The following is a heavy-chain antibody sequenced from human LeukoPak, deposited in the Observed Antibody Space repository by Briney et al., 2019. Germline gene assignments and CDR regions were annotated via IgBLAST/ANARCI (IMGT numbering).Heavy chain of an antibody. D-gene: IGHD1-14*01. Sequence: SETLSLTCTVSGGSISSYYWSWIRQPPGKGLEWIGYIYYSGTTNYNPSLKSRVTISVDTSTNQFSLKLSSVTAADTAVYFCTRSGLTGMRKYPRADFYYYGMDVWGQGTAVTVSS. J-gene: IGHJ6*02. CDR1: GGSISSYY. CDR2: IYYSGTT. CDR3: TRSGLTGMRKYPRADFYYYGMDV. V-gene: IGHV4-59*12.